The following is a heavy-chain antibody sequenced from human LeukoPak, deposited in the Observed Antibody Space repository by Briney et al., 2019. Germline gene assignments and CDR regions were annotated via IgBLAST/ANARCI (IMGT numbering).Heavy chain of an antibody. CDR3: ARVSIVVVPAAMGAYYYYYMDV. Sequence: ASVKVSCKASGYTFTSYAMNWVRQAPGQGLEWMGWINTNTGNPTYAQGFTGRFVFSLDTSVSTAYLQIGSLKAEDTAVYYCARVSIVVVPAAMGAYYYYYMDVWGKGTTVTVSS. D-gene: IGHD2-2*01. V-gene: IGHV7-4-1*01. CDR1: GYTFTSYA. CDR2: INTNTGNP. J-gene: IGHJ6*03.